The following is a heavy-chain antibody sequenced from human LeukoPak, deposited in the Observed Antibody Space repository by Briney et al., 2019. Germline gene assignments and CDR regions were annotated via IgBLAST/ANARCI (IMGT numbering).Heavy chain of an antibody. D-gene: IGHD3-16*01. CDR2: ISYDGSNK. J-gene: IGHJ5*02. CDR3: AKGMREGGNWFDP. Sequence: GSLRLSCAASGFTFSSHAMSWVRQAPGKGLEWVAVISYDGSNKYYADSVKGRFTISRDNSKNTLYLQMNSLRAEDTAVYYCAKGMREGGNWFDPWGQGTLVTVSS. CDR1: GFTFSSHA. V-gene: IGHV3-30*18.